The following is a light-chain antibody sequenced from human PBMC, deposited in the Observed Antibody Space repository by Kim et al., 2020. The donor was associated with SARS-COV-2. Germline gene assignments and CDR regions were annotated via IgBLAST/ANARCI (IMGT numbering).Light chain of an antibody. Sequence: QSALTQPASVSGSPGQSITISCTGTSSDVGAYNRVSWYQQHPGKAPKLMIFDVTARPSGVSNRFSGSKSDNTASLTISGLQAEDEADYFCSSLTTARTSVVFGGGTQLTVL. CDR3: SSLTTARTSVV. CDR2: DVT. J-gene: IGLJ2*01. V-gene: IGLV2-14*03. CDR1: SSDVGAYNR.